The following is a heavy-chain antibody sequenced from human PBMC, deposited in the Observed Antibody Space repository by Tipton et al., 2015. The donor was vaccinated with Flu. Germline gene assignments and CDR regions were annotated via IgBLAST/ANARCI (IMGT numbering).Heavy chain of an antibody. D-gene: IGHD6-19*01. V-gene: IGHV6-1*01. J-gene: IGHJ4*02. Sequence: TLSLTCAISGDSVSSNSAAWNWIRQSPSRGLEWLGRTYYRSKWYNDYAVSVKSRITINPDTSKNQFSLQLNSVTPEDTAVYYFARDSTLPGIAVAGNFDYWGQGTLVTVSS. CDR3: ARDSTLPGIAVAGNFDY. CDR1: GDSVSSNSAA. CDR2: TYYRSKWYN.